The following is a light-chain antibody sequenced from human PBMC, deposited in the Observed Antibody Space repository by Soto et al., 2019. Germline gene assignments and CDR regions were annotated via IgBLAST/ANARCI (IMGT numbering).Light chain of an antibody. CDR3: FSFTTDWTHV. Sequence: QSVLTQPASVSGSPGQSITISCTGSSSDIGAYNYVSWFQQYPGKAPKLIISEVSNRPSGDSNRFSGSKSGTAASLTISGLQTEDEADYFCFSFTTDWTHVFGTGTKLTVL. CDR1: SSDIGAYNY. J-gene: IGLJ1*01. V-gene: IGLV2-14*01. CDR2: EVS.